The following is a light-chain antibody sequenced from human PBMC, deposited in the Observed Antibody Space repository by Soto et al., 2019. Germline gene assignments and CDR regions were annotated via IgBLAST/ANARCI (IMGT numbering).Light chain of an antibody. CDR2: EVS. Sequence: QSALTQPASVSGSPGQSITISCTGTSSDVGGYNYVSWYQQHPGKAPKLMIYEVSNRPSGVSNRLSGSKSGNTASLTISGLQAEDEADYYCSSYTSSSTLLFGTGTKLTVL. V-gene: IGLV2-14*01. CDR3: SSYTSSSTLL. CDR1: SSDVGGYNY. J-gene: IGLJ1*01.